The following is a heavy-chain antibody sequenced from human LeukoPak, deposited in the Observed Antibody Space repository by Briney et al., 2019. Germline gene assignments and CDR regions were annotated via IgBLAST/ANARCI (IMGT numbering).Heavy chain of an antibody. CDR3: ARRRHGYSYGMDV. V-gene: IGHV3-11*01. D-gene: IGHD5-18*01. J-gene: IGHJ6*02. Sequence: GGSLRLSCAASGFTFSDYYMSWIRQAPGKELEWVSFISSSGNTIYCADSVKGRFTISRDNAKNSLYLQMNSLRAEDTAVYYCARRRHGYSYGMDVWGQGTTVTVSS. CDR2: ISSSGNTI. CDR1: GFTFSDYY.